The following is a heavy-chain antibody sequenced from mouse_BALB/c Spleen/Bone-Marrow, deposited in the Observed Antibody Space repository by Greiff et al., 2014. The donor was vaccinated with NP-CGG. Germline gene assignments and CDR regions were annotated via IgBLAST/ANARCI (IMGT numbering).Heavy chain of an antibody. Sequence: VQLQQSEPELEKPGASVKISCQASGYSFTGYNINWVKQSNGKSLEWLGNIDPYYGVTSYNQKFKAKATLTVDRSSSTAYMQLKSLTSEDSAVYYCARRGSSGYWFAYWGQGTLVTVSA. CDR1: GYSFTGYN. CDR2: IDPYYGVT. V-gene: IGHV1-39*01. J-gene: IGHJ3*01. D-gene: IGHD3-1*01. CDR3: ARRGSSGYWFAY.